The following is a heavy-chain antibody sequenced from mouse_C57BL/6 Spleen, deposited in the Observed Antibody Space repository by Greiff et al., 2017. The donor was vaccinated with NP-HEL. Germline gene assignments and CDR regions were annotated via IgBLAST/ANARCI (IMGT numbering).Heavy chain of an antibody. J-gene: IGHJ3*01. CDR1: GYSFTGYY. CDR2: INPSTGGT. V-gene: IGHV1-42*01. D-gene: IGHD1-1*01. Sequence: DVKLQESGPELVKPGASVKISCKASGYSFTGYYMNWVKQSPEKSLEWIGEINPSTGGTTYNQKFKAKATLTVDKSSSTAYMQLKSLTSEDSAVYYCARSLYYGSSLFAYWGQGTLVTVSA. CDR3: ARSLYYGSSLFAY.